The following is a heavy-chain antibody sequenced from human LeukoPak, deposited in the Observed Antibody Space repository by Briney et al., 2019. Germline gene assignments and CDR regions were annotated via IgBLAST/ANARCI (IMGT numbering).Heavy chain of an antibody. CDR3: AHRRFGSKTIPFYYMDV. J-gene: IGHJ6*03. CDR1: GFSLSTSGVG. V-gene: IGHV2-5*02. Sequence: ESGPTLVKPTQTLTLTCTFSGFSLSTSGVGVGWIRQPPGKALEWLALIYWDDDKRYSPSLKSRLTITKDTSKNQVVLTMTNMDPVDTATYYCAHRRFGSKTIPFYYMDVGGKGTTVTVSS. D-gene: IGHD2-2*02. CDR2: IYWDDDK.